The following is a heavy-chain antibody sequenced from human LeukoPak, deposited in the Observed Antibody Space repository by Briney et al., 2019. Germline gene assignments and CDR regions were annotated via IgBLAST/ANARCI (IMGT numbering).Heavy chain of an antibody. CDR1: GFTFSSYG. Sequence: GGSLRLSCAASGFTFSSYGMHWVRQAPGKGLEWVAFIRYDGSNRYYADSVKGRFTISRDNSKNTLYLQMNSLRAEDTAVYYCAVKGYYYGSGSYPYYYYGMDVWGQGTTVTVSS. CDR2: IRYDGSNR. J-gene: IGHJ6*02. D-gene: IGHD3-10*01. CDR3: AVKGYYYGSGSYPYYYYGMDV. V-gene: IGHV3-30*02.